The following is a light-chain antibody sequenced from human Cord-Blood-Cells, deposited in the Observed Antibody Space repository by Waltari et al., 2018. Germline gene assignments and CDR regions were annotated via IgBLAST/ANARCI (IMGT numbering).Light chain of an antibody. CDR2: EVS. J-gene: IGLJ2*01. CDR3: SSYTSSSTLV. V-gene: IGLV2-14*01. CDR1: STAVGGYNY. Sequence: QSALTQPASVPRSPGQSITLSCTRTSTAVGGYNYVSWYQQHPGKAPKLMIYEVSNRPSGVSNRFAGSKSGNTASLTISGLQAEDEADYYCSSYTSSSTLVFGGGTKLTVL.